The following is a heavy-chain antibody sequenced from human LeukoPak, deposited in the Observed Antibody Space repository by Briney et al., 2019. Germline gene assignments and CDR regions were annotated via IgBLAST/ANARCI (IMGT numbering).Heavy chain of an antibody. V-gene: IGHV3-48*03. CDR3: ARGGITIFGVVIHYFDY. J-gene: IGHJ4*02. CDR2: ISTTGSSI. CDR1: GLTFSSYE. D-gene: IGHD3-3*01. Sequence: GGSLRLSCAASGLTFSSYEMNWVRQAPGKGLEWVSYISTTGSSIYYADSVKGRFTISRDNVKNLLYLQMNSLRAEDTALYYCARGGITIFGVVIHYFDYWGQGTLVTVSS.